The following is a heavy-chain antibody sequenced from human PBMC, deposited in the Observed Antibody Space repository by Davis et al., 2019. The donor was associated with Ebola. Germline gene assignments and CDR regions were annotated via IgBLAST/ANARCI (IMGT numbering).Heavy chain of an antibody. D-gene: IGHD3-3*01. J-gene: IGHJ4*02. CDR1: SGSISDYY. Sequence: MPSETLSLTCTVSSGSISDYYWSWIRQPPGKGLEWIGYIYYSGSTYYNPSLKSRVTISVDTSKNQFSLKLSSVTAADTAVYYCAGRYYDHDYWGQGTLVTVSS. CDR2: IYYSGST. CDR3: AGRYYDHDY. V-gene: IGHV4-59*08.